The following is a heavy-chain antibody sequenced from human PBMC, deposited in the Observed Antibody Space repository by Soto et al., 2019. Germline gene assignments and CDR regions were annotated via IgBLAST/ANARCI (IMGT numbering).Heavy chain of an antibody. CDR3: ARDKITGLFDY. Sequence: QVQLQQWGAGLLKPSETLSLTCAVYGGSFSGYYWTWIRQPPGTGLEWIGEINHSGSTNYNPSLKXXVTISVDPPKNQSSLQLTSVTAAHTAVYYCARDKITGLFDYWGQGTLVTVSS. CDR2: INHSGST. D-gene: IGHD2-8*02. J-gene: IGHJ4*02. V-gene: IGHV4-34*01. CDR1: GGSFSGYY.